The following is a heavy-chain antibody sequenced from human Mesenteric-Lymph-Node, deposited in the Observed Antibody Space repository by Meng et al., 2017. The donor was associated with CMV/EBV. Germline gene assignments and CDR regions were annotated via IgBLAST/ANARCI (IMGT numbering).Heavy chain of an antibody. CDR3: ARIHCSGGSCSHLDY. CDR1: GYTFTSYA. J-gene: IGHJ4*02. D-gene: IGHD2-15*01. CDR2: INAGNGNT. V-gene: IGHV1-3*01. Sequence: SGYTFTSYAMHWVRQAPGQRLEWMGWINAGNGNTKYSQKFQGRVTIARDTSASTAYMELSSLRSEDTAVYYCARIHCSGGSCSHLDYWGQGTLVTVSS.